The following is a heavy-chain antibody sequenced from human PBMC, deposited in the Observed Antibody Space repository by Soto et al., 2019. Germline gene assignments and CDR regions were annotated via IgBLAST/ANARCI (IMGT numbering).Heavy chain of an antibody. CDR1: GGTFSSYT. J-gene: IGHJ3*02. CDR2: IIPIPGIA. V-gene: IGHV1-69*02. CDR3: ARYYYDSSGYYPDAFDI. Sequence: ASMKVSCKASGGTFSSYTISWVRQAPGQGLEWKGKIIPIPGIANYAQKFQGRVTITADKSTSTAYKELSSLRSEDTAVYYCARYYYDSSGYYPDAFDIWGQGTMVTVSS. D-gene: IGHD3-22*01.